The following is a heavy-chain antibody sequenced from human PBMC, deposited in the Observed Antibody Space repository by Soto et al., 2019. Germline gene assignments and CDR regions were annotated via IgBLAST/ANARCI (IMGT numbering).Heavy chain of an antibody. CDR1: GFTFSDYS. J-gene: IGHJ4*02. CDR2: VSHDGRNT. Sequence: VQLVESGGGVVQPGRSLRLSCAASGFTFSDYSMHWVRQAPGKGLEWVAVVSHDGRNTQYADSVKGRFTISRDSSKNTVSLEMTSLRAEDTAVYYCAKRGRQWLVTSDFNYWGQGALVTVSS. V-gene: IGHV3-30*18. CDR3: AKRGRQWLVTSDFNY. D-gene: IGHD6-19*01.